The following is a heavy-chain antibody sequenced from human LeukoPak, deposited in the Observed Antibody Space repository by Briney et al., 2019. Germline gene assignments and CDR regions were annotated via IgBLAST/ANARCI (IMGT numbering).Heavy chain of an antibody. Sequence: GGSLRLSCAASGFTFSSYGMSWVRQAPGKGLEWVSAISGSGGSTYYADSVKGRFTISRDNSKNTLYLQMNSLRAEDTAVYYCARDRGMITRDYWGQGTLVTVSS. CDR1: GFTFSSYG. V-gene: IGHV3-23*01. CDR2: ISGSGGST. J-gene: IGHJ4*02. D-gene: IGHD3-16*01. CDR3: ARDRGMITRDY.